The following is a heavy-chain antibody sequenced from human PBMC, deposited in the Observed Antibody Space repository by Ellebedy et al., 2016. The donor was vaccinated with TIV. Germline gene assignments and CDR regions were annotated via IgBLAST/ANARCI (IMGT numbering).Heavy chain of an antibody. CDR3: ARGYYDILTGLFDY. CDR1: GGSISSGDYY. J-gene: IGHJ4*02. CDR2: INHSGST. V-gene: IGHV4-39*07. Sequence: MPSETLSLTCTVSGGSISSGDYYWSWIRQPPGKGLEWIGEINHSGSTNYNPSLKSRVTISVDTSKNQFSLKLSSVTAADTAVYYCARGYYDILTGLFDYWGQGTLVTVSS. D-gene: IGHD3-9*01.